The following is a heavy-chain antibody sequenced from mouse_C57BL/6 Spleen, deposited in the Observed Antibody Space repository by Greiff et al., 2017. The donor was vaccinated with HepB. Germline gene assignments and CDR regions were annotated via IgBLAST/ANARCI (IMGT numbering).Heavy chain of an antibody. CDR1: GFSFNTYA. Sequence: EVQLVESGGGLVQPKGSLKLSCAASGFSFNTYAMNWVRQAPGKGLEWVARIRSKSNNYATYYADSVKDRFTISRDDSESMLYLQMNNLKTEDTAMYYCVRHGIYYDPYYAMDYWGQGTSVTVSS. CDR3: VRHGIYYDPYYAMDY. V-gene: IGHV10-1*01. J-gene: IGHJ4*01. CDR2: IRSKSNNYAT. D-gene: IGHD2-4*01.